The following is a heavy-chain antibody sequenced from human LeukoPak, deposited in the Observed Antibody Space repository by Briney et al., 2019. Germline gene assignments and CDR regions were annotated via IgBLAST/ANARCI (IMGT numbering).Heavy chain of an antibody. D-gene: IGHD2-21*02. J-gene: IGHJ4*02. CDR2: INAGNGNT. V-gene: IGHV1-3*01. Sequence: GASVKVSCKASGYTFTSYAMHWVRQAPGQRLEWMGWINAGNGNTKYSQKFQGRVTITRDTSASTAYMELSSLRSEDTAVYYCARGADVAVTAIPDDDFDYWGQGTLVTVSS. CDR3: ARGADVAVTAIPDDDFDY. CDR1: GYTFTSYA.